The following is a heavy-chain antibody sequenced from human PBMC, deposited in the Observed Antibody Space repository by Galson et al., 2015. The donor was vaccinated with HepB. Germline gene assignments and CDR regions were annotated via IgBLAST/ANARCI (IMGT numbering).Heavy chain of an antibody. D-gene: IGHD5-12*01. J-gene: IGHJ4*02. CDR2: IRSKANSYAT. CDR1: GFTFSGSA. Sequence: SLRLSCAASGFTFSGSAMHWVRQASGKGLEWVGRIRSKANSYATAYAASVKGRFTISRDDSKDTAYLQMNSLTTEDTAVYYCRVVATGGGAFDYWGQGTLVTVSS. V-gene: IGHV3-73*01. CDR3: RVVATGGGAFDY.